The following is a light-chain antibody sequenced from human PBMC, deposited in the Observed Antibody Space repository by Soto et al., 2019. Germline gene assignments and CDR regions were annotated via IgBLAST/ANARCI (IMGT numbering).Light chain of an antibody. Sequence: PLSVSPGERATLSCRASQSVSSNLAWYQQKPGQAPRLLIYGASTRATGIPSRFSGSGSGTEFTLTISSLQPDDFATYYCQHYNSYSEAFGQGTKVDI. CDR1: QSVSSN. CDR3: QHYNSYSEA. J-gene: IGKJ1*01. V-gene: IGKV3-15*01. CDR2: GAS.